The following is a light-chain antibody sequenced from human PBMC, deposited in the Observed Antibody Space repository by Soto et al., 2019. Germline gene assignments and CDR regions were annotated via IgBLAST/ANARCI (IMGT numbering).Light chain of an antibody. CDR3: SSYASSNTLV. Sequence: QSALTQPPSVSGSPGQSVTISCTGTSSDVGNYNRVSWYQQPPGTAPKLMIYEVTNRPSGVPDRFSGSKSGNTASLTISGLQAEDEADYYCSSYASSNTLVFGGGTKRTVL. J-gene: IGLJ3*02. CDR2: EVT. V-gene: IGLV2-18*02. CDR1: SSDVGNYNR.